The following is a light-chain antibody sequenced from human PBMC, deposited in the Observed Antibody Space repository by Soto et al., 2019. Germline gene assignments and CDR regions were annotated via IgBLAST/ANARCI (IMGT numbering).Light chain of an antibody. V-gene: IGLV2-8*01. CDR3: NSYAGSNSFV. J-gene: IGLJ1*01. Sequence: QSALTQPPSAPGSPGQSVTISCTGTSSDVGGYNYVSWYQQHPGKAPKLVIFEVNKRPSGVPDRFSGSKSGNTASLTVSGLQTEDEADYYCNSYAGSNSFVFGTGTKVTVL. CDR1: SSDVGGYNY. CDR2: EVN.